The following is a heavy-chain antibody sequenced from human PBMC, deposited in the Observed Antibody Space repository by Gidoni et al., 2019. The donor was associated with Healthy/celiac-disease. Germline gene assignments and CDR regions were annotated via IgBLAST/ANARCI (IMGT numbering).Heavy chain of an antibody. CDR3: AKDIHFTVGGAFDI. D-gene: IGHD3-16*01. Sequence: EVQLVESGGGLVQPGRSLRLSCAASGFTFDDYAMHWVRQAPGKGLEWVSGISWNSGSIGYADSVKGRFTISRDNAKNSLYLQMNSLRAEDTALYYCAKDIHFTVGGAFDIWGQGTMVTVSS. CDR2: ISWNSGSI. V-gene: IGHV3-9*01. J-gene: IGHJ3*02. CDR1: GFTFDDYA.